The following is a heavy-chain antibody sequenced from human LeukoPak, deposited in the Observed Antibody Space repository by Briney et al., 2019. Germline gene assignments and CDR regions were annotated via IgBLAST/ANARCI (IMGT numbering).Heavy chain of an antibody. D-gene: IGHD3-10*01. Sequence: GASVKVSYKASGYTFTSYAMHWVRQAPGQRLEWMGWINAGNGNTKYSQKFQGRVTITRDTSASTAYMELSSLRSEDTAVYYCASTRAYYYGSGSYSTSFDYWGQGTLVTVSS. CDR3: ASTRAYYYGSGSYSTSFDY. V-gene: IGHV1-3*01. CDR2: INAGNGNT. CDR1: GYTFTSYA. J-gene: IGHJ4*02.